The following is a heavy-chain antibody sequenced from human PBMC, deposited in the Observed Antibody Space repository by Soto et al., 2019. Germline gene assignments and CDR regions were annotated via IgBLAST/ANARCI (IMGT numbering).Heavy chain of an antibody. J-gene: IGHJ4*02. V-gene: IGHV4-34*01. Sequence: KPSETLSLTCAVYGGSFSGYYWSWIRQPPGKGLEWIGEINHSGSTNYNPSLKSRVTISVDTSKNQFSLKLSSVTAADTAVYYCAIGHDYSSSSSYFDYWGQGTLVTVSS. D-gene: IGHD6-6*01. CDR2: INHSGST. CDR1: GGSFSGYY. CDR3: AIGHDYSSSSSYFDY.